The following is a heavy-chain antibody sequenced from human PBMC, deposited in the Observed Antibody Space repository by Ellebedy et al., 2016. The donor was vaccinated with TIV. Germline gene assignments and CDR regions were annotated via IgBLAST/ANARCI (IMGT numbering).Heavy chain of an antibody. J-gene: IGHJ4*02. D-gene: IGHD5-24*01. Sequence: GESLKISCAASGFTFSTYGMHWVRQAPGTGLEWVAVVSYDGKKKYYADSVKGRFTISRDSSTNTLYLQMNSLIPEDTAVYYCAKDAWEKAQISWEHDYWGQGTLVTVSS. CDR1: GFTFSTYG. CDR3: AKDAWEKAQISWEHDY. CDR2: VSYDGKKK. V-gene: IGHV3-30*18.